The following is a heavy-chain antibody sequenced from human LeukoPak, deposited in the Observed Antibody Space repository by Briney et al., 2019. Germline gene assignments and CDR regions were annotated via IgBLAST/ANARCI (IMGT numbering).Heavy chain of an antibody. D-gene: IGHD2-2*01. CDR1: GFTFSSYW. V-gene: IGHV3-7*01. CDR3: ARMPRGPDV. CDR2: IKQDGSGK. J-gene: IGHJ6*04. Sequence: GGSLRLSCAASGFTFSSYWMLWVRQAPGKGLEWVASIKQDGSGKYYVDSMKGRFTISRDNAKNSLYLQMNSLRAEDTAVYYCARMPRGPDVWGKGTTVTVSS.